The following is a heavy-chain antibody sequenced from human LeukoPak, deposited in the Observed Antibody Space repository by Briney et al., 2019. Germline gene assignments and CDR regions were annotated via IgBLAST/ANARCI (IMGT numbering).Heavy chain of an antibody. D-gene: IGHD3-10*01. Sequence: ASVKVSCKAPGYTFTGYYMHWMRQAPGQGLEWMGWINPNSGGTNYAQKFQGRVTMTRDTFISTVYMDLSRLRSDDTAVYYCARELWFGEFYFDYWGQGTLVTVSS. CDR1: GYTFTGYY. J-gene: IGHJ4*02. CDR2: INPNSGGT. V-gene: IGHV1-2*02. CDR3: ARELWFGEFYFDY.